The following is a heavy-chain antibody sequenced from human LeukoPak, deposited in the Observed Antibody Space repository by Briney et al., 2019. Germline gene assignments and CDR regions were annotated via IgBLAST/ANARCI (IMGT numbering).Heavy chain of an antibody. Sequence: GGSLRLSCAASGFTLPGHTMTWLRKAPGKGLEWVSIIGGRDDRTYYADFVKGWFTISRDTSKNILYLQINNLRAEDTAVYYCAKDPNPLYDLWSGYKWGQGTLVTVSS. CDR1: GFTLPGHT. CDR2: IGGRDDRT. CDR3: AKDPNPLYDLWSGYK. V-gene: IGHV3-23*01. J-gene: IGHJ4*02. D-gene: IGHD3-3*01.